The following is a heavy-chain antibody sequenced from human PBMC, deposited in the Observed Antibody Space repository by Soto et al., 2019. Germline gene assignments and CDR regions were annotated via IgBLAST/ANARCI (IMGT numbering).Heavy chain of an antibody. D-gene: IGHD2-2*01. V-gene: IGHV5-10-1*01. J-gene: IGHJ6*02. Sequence: PGESLKISCNGSGYSFTIYCISLVRQMPGKGLDWMWRIDPSDSYTNYSPSFQGHVTISADKSISTAYLQWSSLKASDTAMYYCASPRGEYCSSTSCTYYYYYGMDVWGQGTTVTVSS. CDR3: ASPRGEYCSSTSCTYYYYYGMDV. CDR2: IDPSDSYT. CDR1: GYSFTIYC.